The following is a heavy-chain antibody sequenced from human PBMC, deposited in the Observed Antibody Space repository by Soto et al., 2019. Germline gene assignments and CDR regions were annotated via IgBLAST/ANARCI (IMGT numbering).Heavy chain of an antibody. D-gene: IGHD3-22*01. J-gene: IGHJ3*02. CDR1: GGSISSSHW. CDR2: IYHSGST. Sequence: SETLSLTCAVSGGSISSSHWWSWVRQPPGKGLEWVGEIYHSGSTNYNPSLKSRVTISVDKSKNQFSLKLSSVTAADTAVYYCARRRITMIVVVFDAFDIWGQGTMVTVSS. CDR3: ARRRITMIVVVFDAFDI. V-gene: IGHV4-4*02.